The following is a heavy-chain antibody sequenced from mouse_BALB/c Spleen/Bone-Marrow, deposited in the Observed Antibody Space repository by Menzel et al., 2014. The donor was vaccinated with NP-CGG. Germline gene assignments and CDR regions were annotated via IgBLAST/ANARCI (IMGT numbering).Heavy chain of an antibody. V-gene: IGHV14-4*02. CDR1: GFNIKDYY. D-gene: IGHD2-1*01. Sequence: EVHLVESGAGLVRSGASVKLSCTASGFNIKDYYMHWVKQRPEQGLEWIGWIDPENGDTEYAPKFQGKATMTADTSSNTAYLQLSSLTSEDTAVYYCNGNYYAMDYWGQGTSVTVSS. J-gene: IGHJ4*01. CDR2: IDPENGDT. CDR3: NGNYYAMDY.